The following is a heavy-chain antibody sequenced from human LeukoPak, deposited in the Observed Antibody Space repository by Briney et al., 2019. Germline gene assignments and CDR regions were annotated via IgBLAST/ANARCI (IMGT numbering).Heavy chain of an antibody. CDR3: AKGRGYYDY. Sequence: GGSQRLSCAASGFTFDDYAMHWVRQAPGKGLEWVSGISWNSGSIGYADSVKGRFTISRDNAKNSLYLQMNSLRAEDTALYYCAKGRGYYDYWGQGTLVTVSS. CDR1: GFTFDDYA. J-gene: IGHJ4*02. D-gene: IGHD3-22*01. V-gene: IGHV3-9*01. CDR2: ISWNSGSI.